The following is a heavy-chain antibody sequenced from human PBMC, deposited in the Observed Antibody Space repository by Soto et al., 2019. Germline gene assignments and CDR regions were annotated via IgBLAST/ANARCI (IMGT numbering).Heavy chain of an antibody. V-gene: IGHV5-10-1*01. D-gene: IGHD2-8*01. CDR3: ARHVYGSTIFDYYGLDV. J-gene: IGHJ6*02. Sequence: GESLKISCKGSGYNFTTYWITWVRQMPGKGLEWMGRIDPSDSYTNYSPSFQGHVTISADKSITTAYLQWSSLKASDTAMYYCARHVYGSTIFDYYGLDVWGQGTTVTVSS. CDR1: GYNFTTYW. CDR2: IDPSDSYT.